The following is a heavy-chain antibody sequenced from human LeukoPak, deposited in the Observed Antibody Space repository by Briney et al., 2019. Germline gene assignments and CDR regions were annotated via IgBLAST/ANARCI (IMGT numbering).Heavy chain of an antibody. J-gene: IGHJ4*02. D-gene: IGHD2-21*01. CDR2: IWPSGST. V-gene: IGHV4-4*08. CDR3: ARKGPEHLPTYFDH. Sequence: SETLSLTCTVSGGSISNYFWSWIRQPPGKGLEWIGYIWPSGSTNYNPSFSGRVAISLDKSRNHFTLMVTAVTAADTAFYYCARKGPEHLPTYFDHWGRGILVTVSS. CDR1: GGSISNYF.